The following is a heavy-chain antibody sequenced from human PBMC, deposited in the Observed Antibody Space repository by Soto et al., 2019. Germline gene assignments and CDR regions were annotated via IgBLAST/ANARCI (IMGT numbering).Heavy chain of an antibody. D-gene: IGHD4-17*01. J-gene: IGHJ4*02. Sequence: HPGWSLRLSCAASGFTFSSYGMHWVRQAPGKGLEWVAVIWYDGSNKYYADSVKGRFTISRDNSKNTLYLQMNSLRAEDTAVYYCAKYRGKAYGDYHLDYWGQGTLVTVSS. CDR2: IWYDGSNK. V-gene: IGHV3-33*06. CDR1: GFTFSSYG. CDR3: AKYRGKAYGDYHLDY.